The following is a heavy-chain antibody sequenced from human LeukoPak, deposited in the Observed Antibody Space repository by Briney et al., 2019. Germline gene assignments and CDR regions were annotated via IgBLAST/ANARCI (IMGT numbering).Heavy chain of an antibody. D-gene: IGHD3-9*01. J-gene: IGHJ4*02. CDR2: ISSSSSYI. CDR3: ARDSVDFDWLFYYFDY. Sequence: GSLRLSCAASGFTFSSYSMNWVRRAPGKGLERVSSISSSSSYIYYSDSVKGRFTISRDNAKNSLYLQMNSLRAEDTAVYYCARDSVDFDWLFYYFDYWGQGTLVTVSS. V-gene: IGHV3-21*01. CDR1: GFTFSSYS.